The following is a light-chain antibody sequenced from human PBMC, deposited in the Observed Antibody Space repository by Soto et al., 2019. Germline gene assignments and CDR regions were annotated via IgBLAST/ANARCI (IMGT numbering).Light chain of an antibody. Sequence: QSVLTQPPSASGTPGQRVTISCSGSSSNIGSNPVNWYQQLPGTAPKLLIYGNDERPSGVPDRISGSKSGTSASLTVSGLQSDDEADYYCAAWDDSLNGRWVFGGGSKVTVL. CDR3: AAWDDSLNGRWV. V-gene: IGLV1-44*01. CDR1: SSNIGSNP. J-gene: IGLJ3*02. CDR2: GND.